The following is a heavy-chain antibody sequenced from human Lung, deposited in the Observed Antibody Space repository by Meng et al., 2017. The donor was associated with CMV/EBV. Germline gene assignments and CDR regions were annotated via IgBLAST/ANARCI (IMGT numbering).Heavy chain of an antibody. J-gene: IGHJ4*02. CDR3: ARRDYYDLGSGN. CDR1: GNGFTTYW. CDR2: IYPRDSDT. D-gene: IGHD3-10*01. Sequence: GEXXKISCQVSGNGFTTYWIGWVRQISGKGLEWMGIIYPRDSDTVYMMSFQGRVTISADKSINTVYLQWDSLRASDTAMYYCARRDYYDLGSGNWGQGTXVTVSS. V-gene: IGHV5-51*01.